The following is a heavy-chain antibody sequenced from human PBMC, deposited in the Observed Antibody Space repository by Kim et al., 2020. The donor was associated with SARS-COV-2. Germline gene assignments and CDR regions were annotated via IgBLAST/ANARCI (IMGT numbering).Heavy chain of an antibody. Sequence: GGSLRLSCAASGFTFSYYSMNWVRQAPGKGLEWVSYISSSSIPIYYADSVKGRFTVSRDNSKNSLYLQMNSLRDEDTAVYYCARDGQWLSLYYYGLYVWGQETTVTVSS. V-gene: IGHV3-48*02. J-gene: IGHJ6*02. CDR1: GFTFSYYS. CDR2: ISSSSIPI. CDR3: ARDGQWLSLYYYGLYV. D-gene: IGHD6-19*01.